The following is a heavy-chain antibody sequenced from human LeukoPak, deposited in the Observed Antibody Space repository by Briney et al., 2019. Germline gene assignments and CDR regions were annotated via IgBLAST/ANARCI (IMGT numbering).Heavy chain of an antibody. CDR3: TVAWLGYYFDY. Sequence: GGSLRLSCAASGFTFSSYSMNWVRQAPGKGLEWVSYISSSSSNTYYADSVKGRFTISRDNSKNPLYLQMNSLRAEDRAVYYGTVAWLGYYFDYWGQRTLVTVSS. J-gene: IGHJ4*02. CDR2: ISSSSSNT. V-gene: IGHV3-48*01. CDR1: GFTFSSYS. D-gene: IGHD4-23*01.